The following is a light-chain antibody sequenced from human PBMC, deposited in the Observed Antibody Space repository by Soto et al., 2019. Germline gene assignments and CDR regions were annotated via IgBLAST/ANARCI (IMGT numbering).Light chain of an antibody. CDR3: QQYNRSRT. Sequence: DIQMTQSPSTLSESVGDRDTITCRASQSISSWLAWYQQKPGKAPKLLIYKASSLESGVPSRFSGSGSGTEFTLTISSLQPDDFATYYCQQYNRSRTFGQGTKVEIK. CDR2: KAS. CDR1: QSISSW. V-gene: IGKV1-5*03. J-gene: IGKJ1*01.